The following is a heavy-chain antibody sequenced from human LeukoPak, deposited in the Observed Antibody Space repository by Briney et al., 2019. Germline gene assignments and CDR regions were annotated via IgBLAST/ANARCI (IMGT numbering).Heavy chain of an antibody. V-gene: IGHV3-21*04. Sequence: PGGSLRLSCAASGFTFSSYSMTWVRHAPGKGVEWVSSIISSSSYIYYADSVKGRFTISRDNAKNALYLQMNSLRLEDAAVYFCARAPVTSCRGAYCYPFDYWGQGTQVTVSS. CDR1: GFTFSSYS. J-gene: IGHJ4*01. D-gene: IGHD2-21*01. CDR3: ARAPVTSCRGAYCYPFDY. CDR2: IISSSSYI.